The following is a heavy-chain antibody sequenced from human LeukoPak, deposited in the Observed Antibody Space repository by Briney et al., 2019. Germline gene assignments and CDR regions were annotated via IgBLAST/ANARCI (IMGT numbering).Heavy chain of an antibody. CDR2: INPDGSTT. CDR3: ARDLNYPDAFDI. J-gene: IGHJ3*02. Sequence: GGSLRLSCAASGFTFSNYWMHWVRQDPGKGLVWVSFINPDGSTTNYADSVKGRFTISRDNAKNPLYLQMNSLRAEDTAVYYCARDLNYPDAFDIWGQGTMVTVSS. CDR1: GFTFSNYW. V-gene: IGHV3-74*01. D-gene: IGHD1-7*01.